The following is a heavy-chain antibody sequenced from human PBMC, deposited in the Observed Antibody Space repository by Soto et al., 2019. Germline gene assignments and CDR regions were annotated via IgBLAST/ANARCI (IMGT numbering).Heavy chain of an antibody. J-gene: IGHJ4*02. CDR2: IYYSGSA. CDR1: CGSISSYY. Sequence: SETLSLTCTVSCGSISSYYWSWIRQPPGKGLEWIGYIYYSGSANYNPSLKSRVTISVDTSKNQFSLKLTSVTAADTAVYYCARGRSPYYFDYWGQGTLVTVSS. CDR3: ARGRSPYYFDY. V-gene: IGHV4-59*01.